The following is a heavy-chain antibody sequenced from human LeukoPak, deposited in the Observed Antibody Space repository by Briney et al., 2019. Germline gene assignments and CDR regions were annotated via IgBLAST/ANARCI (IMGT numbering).Heavy chain of an antibody. D-gene: IGHD4-11*01. CDR2: ISHDENNK. CDR3: ARDQGWTTITTGRVDYYYYMDV. Sequence: AGGSLRLSCAASGFTFSSYAMHWVRQAPGKGLEWVAVISHDENNKYYAGSVKGRFTISGDNSKNTLSLQMNSLRPEDTAVYYCARDQGWTTITTGRVDYYYYMDVWGKGTTVTVSS. J-gene: IGHJ6*03. CDR1: GFTFSSYA. V-gene: IGHV3-30-3*01.